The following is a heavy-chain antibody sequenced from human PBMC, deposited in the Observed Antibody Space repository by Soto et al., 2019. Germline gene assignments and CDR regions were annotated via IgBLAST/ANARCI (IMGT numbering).Heavy chain of an antibody. V-gene: IGHV3-74*03. D-gene: IGHD4-4*01. CDR2: LNGDATHI. Sequence: GGSLRLSCAASGFSFSSYWMHWVRQAPGKGLVWVSRLNGDATHITYADSVQGRFTISRDNAKNTLYLQMNNLRAEDTAIYYCARAASGSNSAEDYWGQGTLVTVSS. CDR1: GFSFSSYW. CDR3: ARAASGSNSAEDY. J-gene: IGHJ4*02.